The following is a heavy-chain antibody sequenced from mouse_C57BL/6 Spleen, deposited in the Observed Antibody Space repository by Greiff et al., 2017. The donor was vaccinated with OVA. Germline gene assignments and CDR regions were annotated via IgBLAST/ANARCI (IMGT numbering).Heavy chain of an antibody. J-gene: IGHJ4*01. CDR2: ISSGSSTI. CDR3: ARMGRDYAMDY. CDR1: GFTFSDYG. V-gene: IGHV5-17*01. Sequence: VKLVESGGGLVKPGGSLKLSCAASGFTFSDYGMHWVRQAPEKGLEWVAYISSGSSTIYYADTVKGRFTISRDNAKNTLFLQMTSLRSEDTAMYYCARMGRDYAMDYWGQGTSVTVSS.